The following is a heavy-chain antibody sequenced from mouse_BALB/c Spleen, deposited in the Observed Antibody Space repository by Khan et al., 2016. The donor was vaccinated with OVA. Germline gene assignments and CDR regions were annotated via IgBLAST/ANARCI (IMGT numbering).Heavy chain of an antibody. CDR1: GYTFTSYW. CDR3: ARGGYGSLAY. J-gene: IGHJ3*01. CDR2: INPSDGRT. D-gene: IGHD2-10*02. V-gene: IGHV1S81*02. Sequence: QVQLQQPGAELVKPGASVKLSCKASGYTFTSYWMHWVKQRPGQGLDWIGYINPSDGRTHYTENFKNKATLTVDKSSNTAYMQLSSLTSEDSAVYYCARGGYGSLAYWGQGTLVTVSA.